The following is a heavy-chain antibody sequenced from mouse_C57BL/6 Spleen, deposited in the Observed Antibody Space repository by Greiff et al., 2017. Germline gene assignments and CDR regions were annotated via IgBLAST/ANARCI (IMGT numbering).Heavy chain of an antibody. V-gene: IGHV5-16*01. D-gene: IGHD3-1*01. CDR3: ARDRAGTLGY. J-gene: IGHJ2*01. CDR1: GFTFSDYY. CDR2: INYDGSST. Sequence: EVKLVESEGGLVQPGSSMKLSCTASGFTFSDYYMAWVRQVPEKGLEWVANINYDGSSTYYLDSLKSRFIISRDNAKNILYLQMSSLKSEDTATYYCARDRAGTLGYWGQGTTLTVSS.